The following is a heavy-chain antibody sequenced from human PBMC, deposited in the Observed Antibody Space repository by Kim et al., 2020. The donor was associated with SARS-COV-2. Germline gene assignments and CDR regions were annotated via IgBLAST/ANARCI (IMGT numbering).Heavy chain of an antibody. J-gene: IGHJ4*02. CDR3: ALYYYDSSGYPAFDY. Sequence: SETLSLTCTVSGGSISSYYWSWIRQPPGKGLEWIGYIYYSGSTNYNPSLKSRVTISVDTSKNQFSLKLSSVTAADTAVYYCALYYYDSSGYPAFDYWGQGTLVTVSS. CDR1: GGSISSYY. D-gene: IGHD3-22*01. CDR2: IYYSGST. V-gene: IGHV4-59*08.